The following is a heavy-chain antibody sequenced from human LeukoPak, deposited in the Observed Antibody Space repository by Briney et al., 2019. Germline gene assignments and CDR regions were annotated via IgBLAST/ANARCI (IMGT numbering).Heavy chain of an antibody. CDR2: IYYSGST. J-gene: IGHJ4*02. D-gene: IGHD2-2*01. V-gene: IGHV4-59*08. CDR3: ARAVGYQLLAFDY. Sequence: SETLSLTCTVSGGSIGSYYWSWIRQPPGKGLEWIGYIYYSGSTNYNPSLKSRVTISVDTSKNQFSLKLSSVTAADTAVYYCARAVGYQLLAFDYWGQGTLVTVSS. CDR1: GGSIGSYY.